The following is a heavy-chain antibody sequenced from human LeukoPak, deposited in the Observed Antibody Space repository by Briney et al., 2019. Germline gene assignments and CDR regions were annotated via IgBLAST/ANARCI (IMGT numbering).Heavy chain of an antibody. Sequence: GASVTVSFTASGYTFTSYGISWVRQAPGQGLEWMGWISAYDGNTNYAQKLQGRVTMTTDTSTSTAYMELRSLRSDDTAVYYCARVIESLGDWFDPWGQGTLVTVSS. CDR2: ISAYDGNT. D-gene: IGHD1-26*01. V-gene: IGHV1-18*01. CDR1: GYTFTSYG. CDR3: ARVIESLGDWFDP. J-gene: IGHJ5*02.